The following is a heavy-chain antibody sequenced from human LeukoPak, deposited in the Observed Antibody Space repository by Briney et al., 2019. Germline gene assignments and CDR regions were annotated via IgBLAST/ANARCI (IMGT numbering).Heavy chain of an antibody. J-gene: IGHJ4*02. CDR1: GYIFTGYF. Sequence: ASVKDSCKTSGYIFTGYFLHWVRQAPGQGLEWMGWINPNSGGTHYAQKFQGRVTMTRDTSISTAYMELSRLRSDDTAVYYCARLLDPFDYWGQGTLVTVSS. D-gene: IGHD3-10*01. V-gene: IGHV1-2*02. CDR3: ARLLDPFDY. CDR2: INPNSGGT.